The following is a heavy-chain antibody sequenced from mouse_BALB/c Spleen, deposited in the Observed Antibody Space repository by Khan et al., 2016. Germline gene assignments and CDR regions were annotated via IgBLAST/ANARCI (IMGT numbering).Heavy chain of an antibody. CDR2: ILPGSGST. J-gene: IGHJ2*01. V-gene: IGHV1-9*01. Sequence: QVRLQQSGAELMKPGASVKISCKATGYTFSSYWIEWVKQRPGHGLEWIGEILPGSGSTNYNEKFRGKATFTADTSSNTAYMQLSSLTSEDSAVHYCTRTDRGGYFDYWGQGTTLTVSS. CDR3: TRTDRGGYFDY. CDR1: GYTFSSYW.